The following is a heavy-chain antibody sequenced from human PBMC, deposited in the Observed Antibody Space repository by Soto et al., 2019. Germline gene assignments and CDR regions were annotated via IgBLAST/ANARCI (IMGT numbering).Heavy chain of an antibody. D-gene: IGHD2-15*01. CDR1: GFTFNTYG. CDR2: IWYDGSNK. Sequence: QVQLVESGGGVVQPGGSLRLSCTTSGFTFNTYGMYWVRQAPGKGLEWVAIIWYDGSNKYYVDSVKGRFTIYRDNSKNTLYLQMNSLRAEDTALYYCARGDCTGAYCYSWPFNYGVDVWGQGTTVTVSS. J-gene: IGHJ6*02. CDR3: ARGDCTGAYCYSWPFNYGVDV. V-gene: IGHV3-33*08.